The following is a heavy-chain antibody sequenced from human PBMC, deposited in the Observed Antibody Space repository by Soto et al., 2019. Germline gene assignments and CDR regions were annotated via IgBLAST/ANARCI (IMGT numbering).Heavy chain of an antibody. V-gene: IGHV4-31*03. J-gene: IGHJ6*02. CDR2: ISYSGRT. D-gene: IGHD3-22*01. CDR1: GRSISSVDYY. CDR3: ASSYYDSSPYYYYGMDV. Sequence: QVQLQESGPGLVKPSQTLSLTCTVSGRSISSVDYYWSWIRQHPGKGLEWIGYISYSGRTYSNSSLKSRITISVDTSKNQFSLKLSSVTAADTAVYYGASSYYDSSPYYYYGMDVWGRGTTVTVSS.